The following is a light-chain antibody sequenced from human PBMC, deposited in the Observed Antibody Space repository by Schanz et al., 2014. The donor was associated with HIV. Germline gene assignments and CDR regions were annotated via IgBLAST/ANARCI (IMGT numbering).Light chain of an antibody. J-gene: IGLJ2*01. CDR3: AAWDDSLNGVV. V-gene: IGLV1-44*01. Sequence: QSVLPQPPSASGTPGQRVTITCSGSSSNIGSSTINWYQHLPGTAPKLLIYSNNQRPSGVPDRFSGSKSGTSASLAISGLQSADEAEYYCAAWDDSLNGVVFGGGTKLTVL. CDR2: SNN. CDR1: SSNIGSST.